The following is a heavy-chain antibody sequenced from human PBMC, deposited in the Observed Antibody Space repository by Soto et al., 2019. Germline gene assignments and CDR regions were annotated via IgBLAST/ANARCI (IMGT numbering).Heavy chain of an antibody. CDR3: ARGATVTQYDY. J-gene: IGHJ4*02. D-gene: IGHD4-17*01. Sequence: TLSLTCTVSGVSVSSGSFYWAWIRQPPGKGLEWIGFGSYSGTTNYKPSLKSRVTISVDTSRSQISLKVSSLTAADTAVYYCARGATVTQYDYWGQGTLVTVSS. CDR1: GVSVSSGSFY. V-gene: IGHV4-61*01. CDR2: GSYSGTT.